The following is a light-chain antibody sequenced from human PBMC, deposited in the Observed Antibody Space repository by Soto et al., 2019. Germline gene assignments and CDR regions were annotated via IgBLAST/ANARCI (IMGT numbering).Light chain of an antibody. V-gene: IGLV2-14*03. CDR3: SSYTIRSTLGV. CDR2: DVT. CDR1: YSDIGGYNY. Sequence: QSVLTQPASVSGSPGQSITISCTGAYSDIGGYNYVSWYQQHPGKAPKLMIYDVTNRASGVSYRFSGSKSGNTASLTISGLQAEDEADYYCSSYTIRSTLGVFGGGTKVTVL. J-gene: IGLJ2*01.